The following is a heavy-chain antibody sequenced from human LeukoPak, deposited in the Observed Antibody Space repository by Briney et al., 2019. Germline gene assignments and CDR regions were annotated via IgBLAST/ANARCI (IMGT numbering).Heavy chain of an antibody. CDR2: IYYSGST. Sequence: SETLSLTCTVSGGSISRSTNYWGWIRQPPGKGLEWIGSIYYSGSTYYNPSLKSRVSISVDTSKNQFSLKLSSVTAADTAVYYCARQGGYSGYDPNRWFDPWGQGTLVTVSS. CDR1: GGSISRSTNY. J-gene: IGHJ5*02. CDR3: ARQGGYSGYDPNRWFDP. V-gene: IGHV4-39*01. D-gene: IGHD5-12*01.